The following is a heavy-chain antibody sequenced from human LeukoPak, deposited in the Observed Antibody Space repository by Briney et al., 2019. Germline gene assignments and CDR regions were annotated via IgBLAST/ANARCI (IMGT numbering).Heavy chain of an antibody. Sequence: GGSLRLSCAASGFTFSSYTMNWVRQAPGKGLEWVSSITSSSIYTYYADSVKGRFTISRDNAKNSLYLEMNSLRAGDTAVYYCARSRYDSSGYYGIIGDWGQGTLVTVSS. V-gene: IGHV3-21*01. J-gene: IGHJ4*02. D-gene: IGHD3-22*01. CDR3: ARSRYDSSGYYGIIGD. CDR1: GFTFSSYT. CDR2: ITSSSIYT.